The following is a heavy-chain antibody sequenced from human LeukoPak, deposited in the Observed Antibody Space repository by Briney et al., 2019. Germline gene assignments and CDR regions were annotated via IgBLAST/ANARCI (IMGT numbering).Heavy chain of an antibody. CDR3: TTVPYYYGSGSDYYFDY. CDR1: GFTFSNAW. J-gene: IGHJ4*02. CDR2: IKSKTDGGTT. V-gene: IGHV3-15*01. D-gene: IGHD3-10*01. Sequence: GGSLRLSCAASGFTFSNAWMSWVRQAPGKGLEWVGRIKSKTDGGTTDYAAPVKGRFTISRDDPKNTLYLQMNSLKTEDTAVYYCTTVPYYYGSGSDYYFDYWGQGTLVTVSS.